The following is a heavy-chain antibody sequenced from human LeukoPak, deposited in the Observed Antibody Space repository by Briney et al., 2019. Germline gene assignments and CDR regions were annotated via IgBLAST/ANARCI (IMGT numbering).Heavy chain of an antibody. D-gene: IGHD3-3*01. CDR1: GGSISSGGYY. J-gene: IGHJ4*02. V-gene: IGHV4-31*03. Sequence: PSETLSLTCTVSGGSISSGGYYWSWIRQHPGKGLEWIGYIYYSGSTYYNPSLKSRVTISVDTSKNQFSLKLSSVTAADTAVYYCAAARPNDITIFGLWGQGTLVTVSS. CDR2: IYYSGST. CDR3: AAARPNDITIFGL.